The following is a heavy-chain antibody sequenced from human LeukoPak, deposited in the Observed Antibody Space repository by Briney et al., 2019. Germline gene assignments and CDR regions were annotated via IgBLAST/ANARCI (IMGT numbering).Heavy chain of an antibody. CDR1: GFTFSSYA. CDR2: ISGSGGST. V-gene: IGHV3-23*01. CDR3: ARSGYHYYYGMDV. Sequence: GGSLRLSCAASGFTFSSYAMSWVRQAPGKGLEWVSAISGSGGSTYYTDSVKGRFTISRDNSKNTLYLQMNSLRAEDTAVYYCARSGYHYYYGMDVWGQGTTVTVSS. J-gene: IGHJ6*02.